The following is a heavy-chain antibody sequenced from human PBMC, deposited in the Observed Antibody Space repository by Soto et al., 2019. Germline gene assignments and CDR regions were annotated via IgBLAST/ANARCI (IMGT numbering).Heavy chain of an antibody. J-gene: IGHJ5*02. Sequence: QMQLQASGPGLVKPSETLSLTCNVSGASVSHGYWSWIRQPPGKGLEWIGFMYFGGSFNYNPSLTCRATISVETSKTQFSMKLTSVTASDTAVDYCARSYYDSTGFAVDPWGQGTLVTVSS. CDR2: MYFGGSF. CDR3: ARSYYDSTGFAVDP. D-gene: IGHD3-22*01. V-gene: IGHV4-59*02. CDR1: GASVSHGY.